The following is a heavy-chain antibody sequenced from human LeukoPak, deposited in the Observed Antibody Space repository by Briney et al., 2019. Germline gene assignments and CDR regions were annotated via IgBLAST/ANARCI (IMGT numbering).Heavy chain of an antibody. Sequence: PSETLSLTCTVSGGSISSYYWSWIRQPPGKGLEWIGYIYYSGSTNYNPSLKSRVTISVDTSKNQFSLKLSSVTAADTAVYYCATTRTRLYYFDYWGQGTLVTVSS. J-gene: IGHJ4*02. CDR2: IYYSGST. D-gene: IGHD5-12*01. V-gene: IGHV4-59*01. CDR3: ATTRTRLYYFDY. CDR1: GGSISSYY.